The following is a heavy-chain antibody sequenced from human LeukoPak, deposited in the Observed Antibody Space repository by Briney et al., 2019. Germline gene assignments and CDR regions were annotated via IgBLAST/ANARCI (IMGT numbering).Heavy chain of an antibody. Sequence: GGSLRLSCAASGFTFSSYWMHWVRQAPGKGLVWVSRINSDGSSTSYADSVKGRFTISRDNAKNTLYLQMNSLRAEDTAVYYCARASIPYGGYDKRNWFDPWGQGTLVTVSS. CDR3: ARASIPYGGYDKRNWFDP. J-gene: IGHJ5*02. CDR1: GFTFSSYW. CDR2: INSDGSST. V-gene: IGHV3-74*01. D-gene: IGHD5-12*01.